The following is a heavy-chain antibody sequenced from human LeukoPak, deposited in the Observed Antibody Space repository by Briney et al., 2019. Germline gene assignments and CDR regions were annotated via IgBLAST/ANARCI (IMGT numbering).Heavy chain of an antibody. CDR2: IRYDGSNK. CDR3: AKDQTAMAPYYFDY. J-gene: IGHJ4*02. CDR1: GFTFSSYG. V-gene: IGHV3-30*02. D-gene: IGHD5-18*01. Sequence: GGSLRLSCAASGFTFSSYGMHWVRQTPGKGLEWVAFIRYDGSNKYYADSVKGRFTISRDNSKNTLYLQMNSLRAEDTAVYYCAKDQTAMAPYYFDYWGQGTLVTVSS.